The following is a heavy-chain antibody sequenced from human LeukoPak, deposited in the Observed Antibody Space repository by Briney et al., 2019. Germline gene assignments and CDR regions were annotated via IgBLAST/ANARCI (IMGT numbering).Heavy chain of an antibody. J-gene: IGHJ4*02. CDR2: INHSGST. Sequence: SETLSLTCAVYGGSFSGYYWSWIRQPPGKGLEWIGEINHSGSTNYNPSLKSRVTISVDTSKNQFSLKLSSVTAADTAVYYCARTNSGYLISDYWGQGTLVTVSS. V-gene: IGHV4-34*09. D-gene: IGHD5-12*01. CDR3: ARTNSGYLISDY. CDR1: GGSFSGYY.